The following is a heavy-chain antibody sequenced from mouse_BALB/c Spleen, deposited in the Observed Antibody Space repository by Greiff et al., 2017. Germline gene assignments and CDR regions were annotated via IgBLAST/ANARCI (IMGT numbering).Heavy chain of an antibody. CDR2: ILPGSGST. J-gene: IGHJ4*01. D-gene: IGHD2-4*01. CDR1: GYTFSSYW. CDR3: ARGGLGYAMDY. V-gene: IGHV1-9*01. Sequence: LEESGAELMKPGASVKISCKATGYTFSSYWIEWVKQRPGHGLEWIGEILPGSGSTNYNEKFKGKATFTADTSSNTAYMQLSSLTSEDSAVYYCARGGLGYAMDYWGQGTSVTVSS.